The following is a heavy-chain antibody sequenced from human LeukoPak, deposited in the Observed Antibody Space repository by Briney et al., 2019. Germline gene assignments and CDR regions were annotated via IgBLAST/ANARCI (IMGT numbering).Heavy chain of an antibody. D-gene: IGHD6-19*01. Sequence: PGRCLRLSYGASVYPYKRYSMKWVREARAKGLVGGLDISSSSSYIYYADSVKGRFTISRDNAKNSLYLQMNSLRAEDTAVYYCARPGRDSSGWYYDFDYWGQGTLVTVSS. J-gene: IGHJ4*02. V-gene: IGHV3-21*05. CDR1: VYPYKRYS. CDR2: ISSSSSYI. CDR3: ARPGRDSSGWYYDFDY.